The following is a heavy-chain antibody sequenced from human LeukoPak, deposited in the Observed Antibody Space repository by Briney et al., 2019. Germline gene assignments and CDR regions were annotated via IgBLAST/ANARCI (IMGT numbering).Heavy chain of an antibody. CDR3: ARELGYSYSFDY. J-gene: IGHJ4*02. CDR2: INAGNGNT. D-gene: IGHD5-18*01. CDR1: GYTFTSYA. Sequence: GASVKVSCKASGYTFTSYAMHWVRQAPGQRLEWMGWINAGNGNTKYSQKFQGRVTITRDTSASTAYMELSSLRSEDTAVYYCARELGYSYSFDYWGQGTLATVSS. V-gene: IGHV1-3*01.